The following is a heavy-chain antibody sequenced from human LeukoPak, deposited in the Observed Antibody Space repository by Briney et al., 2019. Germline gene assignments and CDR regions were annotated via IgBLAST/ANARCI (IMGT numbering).Heavy chain of an antibody. D-gene: IGHD3-9*01. CDR2: IKSKTDGGTT. J-gene: IGHJ6*03. CDR3: TTDSPGEVLRYFDWYAPSYYYYMDV. Sequence: GGSLRLSCAASGFTFSNAWMSWVRQAPGKGLEWVGRIKSKTDGGTTDYAAPVKGRFTISRDDSKNTLYLQMNSLKTEDTAVYYCTTDSPGEVLRYFDWYAPSYYYYMDVWGKGTTVTVSS. V-gene: IGHV3-15*01. CDR1: GFTFSNAW.